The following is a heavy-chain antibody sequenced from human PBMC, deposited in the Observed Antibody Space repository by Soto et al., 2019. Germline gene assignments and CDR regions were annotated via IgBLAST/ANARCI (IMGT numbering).Heavy chain of an antibody. CDR1: GYIFTKYG. J-gene: IGHJ5*02. Sequence: ASVKVSCKAQGYIFTKYGIGWVRQAPGHGLEWMGLINVYNGDRKVAQKFQDRVSMTTDTATDTAYMELKSLRSGDTAVYYCARLQLGGDRMLNWFDPWGQGTMVTVSS. V-gene: IGHV1-18*01. D-gene: IGHD2-21*02. CDR2: INVYNGDR. CDR3: ARLQLGGDRMLNWFDP.